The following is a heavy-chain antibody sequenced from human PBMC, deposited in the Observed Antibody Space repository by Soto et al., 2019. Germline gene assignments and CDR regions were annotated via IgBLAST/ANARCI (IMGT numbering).Heavy chain of an antibody. CDR1: GFSLTTSGVG. V-gene: IGHV2-5*01. Sequence: QITLKESGPALVKPTQTLTLTCTFSGFSLTTSGVGVGWIRQPPGKALEWLAVIYWNDDKRYSPSLKSRLTSAKDTAENQVVLTLTNLDPADTATYFCAHFRGYEQFDYWGQGTLVTVS. CDR2: IYWNDDK. CDR3: AHFRGYEQFDY. D-gene: IGHD5-12*01. J-gene: IGHJ4*02.